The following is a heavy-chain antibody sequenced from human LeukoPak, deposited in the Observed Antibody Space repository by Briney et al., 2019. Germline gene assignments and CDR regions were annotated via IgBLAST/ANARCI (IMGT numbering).Heavy chain of an antibody. Sequence: AGGSLRLPCAASGFTFNTVWMTWVRQAPGKGLEWVANIKGDGSEKSYADSVRGRFTISRDNAQNSLFLQMYMLRVEDTAIYYCARLGYASAWSYWYFDLWGRGTLVTVSS. V-gene: IGHV3-7*01. D-gene: IGHD6-19*01. CDR2: IKGDGSEK. J-gene: IGHJ2*01. CDR1: GFTFNTVW. CDR3: ARLGYASAWSYWYFDL.